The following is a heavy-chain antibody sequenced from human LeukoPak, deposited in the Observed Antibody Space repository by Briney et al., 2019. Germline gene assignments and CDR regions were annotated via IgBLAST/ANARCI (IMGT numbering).Heavy chain of an antibody. CDR2: IATYNGAT. J-gene: IGHJ4*02. Sequence: GASVKVPCKASGYPFTSYGLTWVRQTPGQGLQWMGWIATYNGATNYAQIFQGRISMTTDTSTNTGYMELRSLTSDDTAVYYCAREDSNSENFWGQGTLVTVSS. CDR3: AREDSNSENF. CDR1: GYPFTSYG. D-gene: IGHD2/OR15-2a*01. V-gene: IGHV1-18*01.